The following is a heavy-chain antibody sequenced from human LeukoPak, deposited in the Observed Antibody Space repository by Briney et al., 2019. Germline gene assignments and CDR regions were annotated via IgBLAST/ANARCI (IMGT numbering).Heavy chain of an antibody. V-gene: IGHV3-7*01. Sequence: GGSLRLSCAASGFTFSSYSMNWVRQAPGKGPEWVANIKQDGSEKYYVDSVKGRFTISRDNAETSLHLQMNSLRAEDTAVYYCARGGNHGDYWYFDLWGRGTLVTVSS. CDR2: IKQDGSEK. CDR3: ARGGNHGDYWYFDL. CDR1: GFTFSSYS. J-gene: IGHJ2*01. D-gene: IGHD4-17*01.